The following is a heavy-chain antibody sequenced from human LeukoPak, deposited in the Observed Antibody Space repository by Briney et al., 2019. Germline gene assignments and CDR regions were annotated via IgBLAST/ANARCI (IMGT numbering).Heavy chain of an antibody. V-gene: IGHV3-48*03. D-gene: IGHD3-10*02. CDR3: AELGITMIGGV. J-gene: IGHJ6*04. CDR2: ISSSGSTT. Sequence: GGSLRLSCTVSGFNFKNYEMKWVRQAPGKGLEWIAYISSSGSTTKYADSVKGRFTISRDNAKNSLYLQMNSLRAEDTAVYYCAELGITMIGGVWGKGTTVTISS. CDR1: GFNFKNYE.